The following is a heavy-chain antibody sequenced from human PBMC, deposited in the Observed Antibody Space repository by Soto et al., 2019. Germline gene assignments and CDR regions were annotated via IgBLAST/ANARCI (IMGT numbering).Heavy chain of an antibody. V-gene: IGHV4-31*03. D-gene: IGHD2-2*01. CDR1: GGSISSGDYY. J-gene: IGHJ4*02. CDR3: ARTKTSSTSFHVGY. Sequence: QVQLQETGPGLVKPSQTLSLTCTVSGGSISSGDYYWTWIRQHPGKGLEWIGYIYSSGSTKHNPSLKSRITISVVTSKNQFSLKLNSVTAAYTAVYYCARTKTSSTSFHVGYWGQGTQVTVSS. CDR2: IYSSGST.